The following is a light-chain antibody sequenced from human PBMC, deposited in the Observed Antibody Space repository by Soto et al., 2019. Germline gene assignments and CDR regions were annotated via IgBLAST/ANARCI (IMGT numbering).Light chain of an antibody. CDR2: EVF. V-gene: IGLV2-14*03. J-gene: IGLJ2*01. CDR1: SSDVGGYNY. Sequence: QPASVSGSPGQSITISCTGTSSDVGGYNYVSWYQQHPGKVPKLMIYEVFRRPSGISDRFSGSKSGNTASLTISGLQAEDEADYYCCSYTTTSTFLFGGGTKLTVL. CDR3: CSYTTTSTFL.